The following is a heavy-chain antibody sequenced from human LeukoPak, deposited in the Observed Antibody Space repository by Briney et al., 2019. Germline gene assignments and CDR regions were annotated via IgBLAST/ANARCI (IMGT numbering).Heavy chain of an antibody. V-gene: IGHV3-23*01. Sequence: GGSLRLSCAASGFTFSSYAMSWVRQAPGKGLEWVSAINSGGSTYYADSVKGRFTISRDNSKNSLYLQMNSLRAEDTAVYYCARVRYSSSWDFDYWGQGTLVTVSS. CDR2: INSGGST. CDR3: ARVRYSSSWDFDY. J-gene: IGHJ4*02. CDR1: GFTFSSYA. D-gene: IGHD6-13*01.